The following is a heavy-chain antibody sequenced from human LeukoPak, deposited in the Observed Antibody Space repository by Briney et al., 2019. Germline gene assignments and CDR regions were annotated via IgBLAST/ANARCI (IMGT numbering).Heavy chain of an antibody. J-gene: IGHJ4*02. CDR2: IRYDGSNK. CDR3: AKDRGHYYGSGSYYGYFDY. CDR1: GFTFSSYG. V-gene: IGHV3-30*02. Sequence: GGSLRLSCAASGFTFSSYGMHWVRQAPGKGLGWVAFIRYDGSNKYYADSVKGRFTISRDNSKNTLYLQMNSLRAEDTAVYYCAKDRGHYYGSGSYYGYFDYWGQGTLVTVSS. D-gene: IGHD3-10*01.